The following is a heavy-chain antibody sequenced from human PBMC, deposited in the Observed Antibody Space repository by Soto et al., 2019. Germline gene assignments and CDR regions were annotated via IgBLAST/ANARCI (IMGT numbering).Heavy chain of an antibody. CDR2: IYYSGST. CDR1: GGSMNYYY. Sequence: PSETLSLTCSFSGGSMNYYYWSWIRQPPGKGLEWIGYIYYSGSTNYNPSLKSRVSMSVDTSKNQFSLRLASVTAADTAVYYCARTDYSSSSPSDFWGLGTLVTVSS. J-gene: IGHJ4*02. V-gene: IGHV4-59*13. D-gene: IGHD6-6*01. CDR3: ARTDYSSSSPSDF.